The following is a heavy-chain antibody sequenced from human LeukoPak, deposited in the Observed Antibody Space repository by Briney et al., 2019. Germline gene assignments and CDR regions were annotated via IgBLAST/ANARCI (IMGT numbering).Heavy chain of an antibody. D-gene: IGHD3-16*02. CDR3: ARTPYYDYVWGSYRYTGGYYFDY. Sequence: SETLSLTCAVYGGSFSGYYWSWIRQPPGKGLEWIGEINHSGSTNYNPSLKSRVTISVDTSKNQFSLKLSSVTAADTAVYYCARTPYYDYVWGSYRYTGGYYFDYWGQGTLVTVSS. J-gene: IGHJ4*02. CDR1: GGSFSGYY. V-gene: IGHV4-34*01. CDR2: INHSGST.